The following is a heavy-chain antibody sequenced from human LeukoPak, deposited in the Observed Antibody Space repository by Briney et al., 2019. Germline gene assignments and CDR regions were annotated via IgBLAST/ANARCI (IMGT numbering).Heavy chain of an antibody. Sequence: SVKVSCKASGGTFISYAISWVRQAPGQGLEWMGRIIPIFGTANYAQKFQGRVTITTDESTSTAYMELRSLRSDDTAVYYCARYSSGLPTDYWGQGTLVTVSS. CDR3: ARYSSGLPTDY. CDR1: GGTFISYA. V-gene: IGHV1-69*05. J-gene: IGHJ4*02. CDR2: IIPIFGTA. D-gene: IGHD3-22*01.